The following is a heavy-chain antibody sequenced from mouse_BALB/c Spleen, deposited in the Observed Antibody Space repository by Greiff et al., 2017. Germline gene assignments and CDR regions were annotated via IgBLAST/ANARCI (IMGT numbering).Heavy chain of an antibody. J-gene: IGHJ3*01. CDR2: IRNKANGYTT. V-gene: IGHV7-3*02. D-gene: IGHD2-3*01. CDR1: GFTFTDYY. Sequence: EVKLVESGGGLVQPGGSLRLSCATSGFTFTDYYMSWVRQPPGKALEWLGFIRNKANGYTTEYSASVKGRFTISRDNSQSILYLQMNTLRAEDSATYYCARDSYDGYYAWFAYWGQGTLVTVSA. CDR3: ARDSYDGYYAWFAY.